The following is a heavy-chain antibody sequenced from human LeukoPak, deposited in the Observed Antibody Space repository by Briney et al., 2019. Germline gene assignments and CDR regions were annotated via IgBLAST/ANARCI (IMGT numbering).Heavy chain of an antibody. CDR1: GGTFSSYA. CDR2: IIPILGIA. V-gene: IGHV1-69*04. CDR3: ATGSGSSDAFDI. J-gene: IGHJ3*02. D-gene: IGHD3-10*01. Sequence: ASVKVSCKASGGTFSSYAISWVRQAPGQGLEWMGRIIPILGIANYAQKFQGRVTITADKSTSTAYMELSSLRSEDTAVYYCATGSGSSDAFDIWGQGTMVTVSS.